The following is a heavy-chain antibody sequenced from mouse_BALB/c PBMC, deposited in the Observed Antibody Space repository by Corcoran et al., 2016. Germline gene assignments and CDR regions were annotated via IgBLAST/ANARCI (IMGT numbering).Heavy chain of an antibody. D-gene: IGHD1-1*02. J-gene: IGHJ1*03. V-gene: IGHV5-6-3*01. CDR1: GFTFDDYG. Sequence: EVQLVESGGGVVRPGGSLRLSCAASGFTFDDYGMSWVRQAPGKGLEWVSGINWNGGSTGYADSVKGRFTISRDNAKNSLYLQMNSLRAEDTALYYCASCKYYYGSGRTQYYMDVWGKGTTVTVSS. CDR2: INWNGGST. CDR3: ASCKYYYGSGRTQYYMDV.